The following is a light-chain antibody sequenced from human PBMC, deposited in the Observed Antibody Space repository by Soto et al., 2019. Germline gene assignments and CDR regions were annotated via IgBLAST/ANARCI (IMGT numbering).Light chain of an antibody. Sequence: QSVLTQPPSASGSPGQSVTISCTGTSSDVGGYNYVSWYQQHPGKAPKLMIYEVSKRPSGVPDRFSGSKPGSTASLTVSGLQAEDEADYYCSSYAGSNYYVFGTGTKVTVL. CDR3: SSYAGSNYYV. J-gene: IGLJ1*01. CDR2: EVS. V-gene: IGLV2-8*01. CDR1: SSDVGGYNY.